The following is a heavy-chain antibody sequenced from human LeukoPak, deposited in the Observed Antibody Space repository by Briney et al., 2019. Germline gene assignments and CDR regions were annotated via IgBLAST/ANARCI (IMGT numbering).Heavy chain of an antibody. V-gene: IGHV5-51*01. CDR3: ARTGDGKYYFDY. CDR1: GYSFTTYW. D-gene: IGHD5-24*01. J-gene: IGHJ4*02. CDR2: IYGGGTDT. Sequence: GESLKISCKGSGYSFTTYWIGWVRLMPGIGLEWMGFIYGGGTDTRYSPSFQGQVTISIDKSINTAYLQWNSLKSSDTSIYYCARTGDGKYYFDYWGQGTLVTVSS.